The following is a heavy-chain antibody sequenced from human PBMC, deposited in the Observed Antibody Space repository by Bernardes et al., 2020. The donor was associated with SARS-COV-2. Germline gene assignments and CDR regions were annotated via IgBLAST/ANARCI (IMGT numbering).Heavy chain of an antibody. D-gene: IGHD1-26*01. CDR2: ISGNGGST. CDR1: GFTFSTYA. Sequence: GGSLRLSCAASGFTFSTYAMSWFRQAPGKGLEWVSVISGNGGSTYYADSVKGRFTISRDNSKNTLYLQMNSLRAEDTAVYYCAASPVPLVGATQHDYWGQGTLVTVSS. J-gene: IGHJ4*02. CDR3: AASPVPLVGATQHDY. V-gene: IGHV3-23*01.